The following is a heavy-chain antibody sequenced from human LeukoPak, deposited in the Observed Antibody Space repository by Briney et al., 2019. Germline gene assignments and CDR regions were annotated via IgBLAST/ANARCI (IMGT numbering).Heavy chain of an antibody. D-gene: IGHD5-24*01. CDR1: GFTFSSYA. CDR3: ASPSRRDGYNSPFDY. V-gene: IGHV3-23*01. CDR2: ISGSGGST. J-gene: IGHJ4*02. Sequence: GGSLRLSCAASGFTFSSYAMSWVRQAPGKGLEWVSAISGSGGSTYYADSVKGRFTISRDNSKNTLYLQMNSLRAEDTAVYYCASPSRRDGYNSPFDYWGQGTLVTVSS.